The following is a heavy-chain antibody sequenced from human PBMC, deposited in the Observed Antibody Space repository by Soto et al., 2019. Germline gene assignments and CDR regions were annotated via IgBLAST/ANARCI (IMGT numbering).Heavy chain of an antibody. CDR1: GYSFSSSG. CDR3: ARDDCTDAVCYTGAY. Sequence: ASVKVSCKASGYSFSSSGISWVRQAPVQGLEWMGWISGYNGNTKYAQKFQGRVTMTTDTSTSTAYMELRSLRSDDTAVYYCARDDCTDAVCYTGAYWGQGTLVTVSS. J-gene: IGHJ4*02. V-gene: IGHV1-18*01. D-gene: IGHD2-8*01. CDR2: ISGYNGNT.